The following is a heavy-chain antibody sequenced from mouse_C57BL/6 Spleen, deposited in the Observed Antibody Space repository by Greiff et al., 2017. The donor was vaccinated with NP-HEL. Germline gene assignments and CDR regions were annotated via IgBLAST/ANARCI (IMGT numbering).Heavy chain of an antibody. CDR3: ARGSSGYDYAMDY. CDR2: INPSSGST. J-gene: IGHJ4*01. D-gene: IGHD3-2*02. Sequence: IQLQESGADLANPGASVKLSCQASGYTFTSSWMHWVKQRPGQGLEWIGYINPSSGSTKYNQKFTDKATLTADTSSSTAYMQLSSLTYEDSAVYYCARGSSGYDYAMDYWGQGTSVTVAS. CDR1: GYTFTSSW. V-gene: IGHV1-7*01.